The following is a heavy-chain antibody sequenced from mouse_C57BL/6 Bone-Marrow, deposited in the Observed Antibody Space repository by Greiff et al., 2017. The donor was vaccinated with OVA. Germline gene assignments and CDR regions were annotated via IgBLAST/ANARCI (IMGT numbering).Heavy chain of an antibody. V-gene: IGHV1-62-2*01. CDR3: ARHVPITTVVAHYFDY. CDR1: GYTFTEYT. Sequence: QVQLQQSGAELVKPGASVKLSCKASGYTFTEYTIHWVKQRSGQGLEWIGWFYPGSGSIKYNEKFTDKATLPADKSSSTVYMELSRLTSEASAVYFCARHVPITTVVAHYFDYWGQGTTLTVSS. CDR2: FYPGSGSI. D-gene: IGHD1-1*01. J-gene: IGHJ2*01.